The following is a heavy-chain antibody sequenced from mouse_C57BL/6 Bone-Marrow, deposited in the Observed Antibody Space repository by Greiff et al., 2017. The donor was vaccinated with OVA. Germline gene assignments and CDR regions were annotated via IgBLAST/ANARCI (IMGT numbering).Heavy chain of an antibody. Sequence: QVQLQQPGAELVKPGASVKLSCKASGYTFTSYWITWVKQRPGQGLEWIGDIYPGSGSTNYHEKFKSKATLTVDTSSSTAYLQLSRLTSADSAVYYGARGGGSSPAWFAYWGQGTLVTVSA. D-gene: IGHD1-1*01. J-gene: IGHJ3*01. CDR1: GYTFTSYW. CDR3: ARGGGSSPAWFAY. V-gene: IGHV1-55*01. CDR2: IYPGSGST.